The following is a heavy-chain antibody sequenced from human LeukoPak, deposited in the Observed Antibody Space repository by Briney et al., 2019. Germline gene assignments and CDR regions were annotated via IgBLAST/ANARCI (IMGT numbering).Heavy chain of an antibody. CDR2: ISGSGGST. Sequence: GGSLRLSCAASGFTFSSYAMSWVRQAPGKGLEWVSAISGSGGSTHYADSVKGRFTISRDNSKNTLYLQMNSLRAEDTAVYYCAKRFFIVVVPAAAIESFDPWGQGTLVTVSS. J-gene: IGHJ5*02. CDR3: AKRFFIVVVPAAAIESFDP. D-gene: IGHD2-2*01. CDR1: GFTFSSYA. V-gene: IGHV3-23*01.